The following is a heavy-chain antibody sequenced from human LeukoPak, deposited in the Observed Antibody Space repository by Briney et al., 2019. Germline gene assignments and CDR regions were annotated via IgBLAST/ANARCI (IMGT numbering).Heavy chain of an antibody. J-gene: IGHJ4*02. CDR3: ARGTGIAAAGTGRLLGF. CDR1: GFTFGDYA. CDR2: IRGKAYGMTS. Sequence: SLPLSCSASGFTFGDYAMSWVRQAPGKGLAGVGFIRGKAYGMTSEYAASVKGRFSFSRVDSKSIAYLQMNSLKTEDTAVYYCARGTGIAAAGTGRLLGFWGQGTLVTVSS. D-gene: IGHD6-13*01. V-gene: IGHV3-49*04.